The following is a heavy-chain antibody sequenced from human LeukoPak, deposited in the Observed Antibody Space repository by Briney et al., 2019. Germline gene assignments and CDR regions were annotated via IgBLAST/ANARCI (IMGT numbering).Heavy chain of an antibody. CDR1: GFPFSSYS. D-gene: IGHD3-16*01. V-gene: IGHV3-53*01. CDR3: ARSVGASDYVWGDYLYAFDV. CDR2: IYRVSET. J-gene: IGHJ3*01. Sequence: PGGSLRLSCAASGFPFSSYSMTWVRQAPGKGLEWVSIIYRVSETYYAGSVKGRFTISRDNSKNAVYLQMNSLRVEDTAVYYCARSVGASDYVWGDYLYAFDVWGPGTMVTVSS.